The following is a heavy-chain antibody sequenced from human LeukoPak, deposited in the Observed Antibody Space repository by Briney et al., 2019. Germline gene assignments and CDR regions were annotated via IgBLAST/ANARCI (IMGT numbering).Heavy chain of an antibody. Sequence: GGSLRLSCGASGFTFSSYEMNWVRQAPGKGLEWVSYISSSGRTIYYADSVKGRFTISRDNAKNSLYLQMNSLRAEDTAVYYCARDQLWIDYWGQGTLVTVSS. CDR3: ARDQLWIDY. J-gene: IGHJ4*02. D-gene: IGHD3-10*01. V-gene: IGHV3-48*03. CDR1: GFTFSSYE. CDR2: ISSSGRTI.